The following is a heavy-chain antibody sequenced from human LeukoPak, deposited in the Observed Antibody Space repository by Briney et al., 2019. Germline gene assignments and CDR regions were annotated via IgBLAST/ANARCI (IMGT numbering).Heavy chain of an antibody. D-gene: IGHD3-3*01. CDR3: ARIDCDFWSGYYRGMDV. V-gene: IGHV3-7*03. Sequence: GGSLRLSCVASGFTFSTYAIHWVRQAPGKGLEWVANIKQDGSEKYYVDSVKGRFTISRDNAKNSLYLQMNSLRAEDTAVYCCARIDCDFWSGYYRGMDVWGQGTTVTVSS. J-gene: IGHJ6*02. CDR1: GFTFSTYA. CDR2: IKQDGSEK.